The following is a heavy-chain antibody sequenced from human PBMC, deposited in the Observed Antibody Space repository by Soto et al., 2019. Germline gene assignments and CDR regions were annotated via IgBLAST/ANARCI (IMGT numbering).Heavy chain of an antibody. J-gene: IGHJ4*02. CDR3: AKVISTSGSSL. CDR1: GFTFSTHA. D-gene: IGHD3-10*01. V-gene: IGHV3-23*01. CDR2: ISGSGST. Sequence: GGALGLSCAASGFTFSTHAMTWVRQAPGKGLAWLSSISGSGSTYYADSVKGRFTISRDNSKNTLYLQMNSLRADDTAVYYCAKVISTSGSSLWGRGTLVTVSS.